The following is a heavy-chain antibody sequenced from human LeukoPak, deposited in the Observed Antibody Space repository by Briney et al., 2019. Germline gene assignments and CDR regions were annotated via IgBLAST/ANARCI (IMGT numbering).Heavy chain of an antibody. V-gene: IGHV3-23*01. CDR2: ISGSGGST. D-gene: IGHD3-10*01. CDR3: AGDGYGSGSYYY. CDR1: GFTFSSYA. J-gene: IGHJ4*02. Sequence: PGGSLRLSCAASGFTFSSYAMSWVRQAPGKGLEWVSAISGSGGSTYYADSVKGRFTISRDNSKNTLYLQMNSLRAEDTAVYYCAGDGYGSGSYYYWGQGILVTVSS.